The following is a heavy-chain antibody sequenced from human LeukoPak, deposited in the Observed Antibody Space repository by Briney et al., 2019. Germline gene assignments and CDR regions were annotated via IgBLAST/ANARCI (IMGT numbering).Heavy chain of an antibody. J-gene: IGHJ4*02. CDR3: ARDPNRYAAVHPLDY. CDR1: GGTFSSYA. D-gene: IGHD6-13*01. V-gene: IGHV1-69*04. Sequence: WPSVKVSCKASGGTFSSYAISWVRQAPGQGLEWMGRIIPILGIANYAQKFQGRVTITADKSTSTAYMELRSLTSDDTAVYYCARDPNRYAAVHPLDYWGQGTLVTVSS. CDR2: IIPILGIA.